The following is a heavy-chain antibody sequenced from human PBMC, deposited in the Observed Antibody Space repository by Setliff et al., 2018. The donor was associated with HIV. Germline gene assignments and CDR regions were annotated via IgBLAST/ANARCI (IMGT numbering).Heavy chain of an antibody. V-gene: IGHV1-8*02. D-gene: IGHD3-3*01. J-gene: IGHJ4*02. Sequence: ASVKVSCKPSGYAFATYDINWVRRAAGQGLEWMGWMNPYSGNTGYAQKLQGRVTMTTDTSTSTVYMELSSLRSDDTAVYYCARERTPTFGVVNMSPLDYWGQGTLVTVSS. CDR3: ARERTPTFGVVNMSPLDY. CDR2: MNPYSGNT. CDR1: GYAFATYD.